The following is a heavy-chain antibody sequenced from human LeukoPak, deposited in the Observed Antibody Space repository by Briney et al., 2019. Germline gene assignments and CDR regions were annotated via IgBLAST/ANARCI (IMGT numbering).Heavy chain of an antibody. J-gene: IGHJ3*02. D-gene: IGHD6-13*01. CDR1: GYTFTSYG. CDR2: ISAYNGNT. CDR3: ARGRHSSTDAYAFDI. V-gene: IGHV1-18*01. Sequence: GASVKVSCKASGYTFTSYGISWVRQAPGQGLEWMGWISAYNGNTNYAQKLQGRVTMTTDTSTSTAYTELRSLRSDDTAVYYCARGRHSSTDAYAFDIWGQGTMVTVSS.